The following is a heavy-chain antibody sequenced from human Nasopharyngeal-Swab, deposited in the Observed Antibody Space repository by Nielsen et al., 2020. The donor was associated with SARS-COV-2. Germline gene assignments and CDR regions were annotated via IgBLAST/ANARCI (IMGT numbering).Heavy chain of an antibody. CDR1: GFTFSSYA. CDR2: ISGSGGST. Sequence: GESLKISCAASGFTFSSYAMSWVRQAPGKGLEWVSAISGSGGSTYYADSVKGRFTISRDNSKNTLYLQMNSLRAEDTAVYYCASPTYGDYTDPFDYWGQGTLVTVSS. D-gene: IGHD4-17*01. CDR3: ASPTYGDYTDPFDY. J-gene: IGHJ4*02. V-gene: IGHV3-23*01.